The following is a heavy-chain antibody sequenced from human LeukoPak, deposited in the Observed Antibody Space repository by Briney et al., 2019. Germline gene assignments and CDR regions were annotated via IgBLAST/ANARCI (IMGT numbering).Heavy chain of an antibody. CDR2: IDPSGEST. V-gene: IGHV1-46*01. CDR3: APWGGFGGNWFDP. Sequence: GASVKVSCKASRYTFTNYYLHWVRQAPGQGLEWMGIIDPSGESTTYAQKFQGRVTMTRDTSTSTVYMELSSLNSEDTAVYYCAPWGGFGGNWFDPWGLGTLVTVSS. D-gene: IGHD3-16*01. CDR1: RYTFTNYY. J-gene: IGHJ5*02.